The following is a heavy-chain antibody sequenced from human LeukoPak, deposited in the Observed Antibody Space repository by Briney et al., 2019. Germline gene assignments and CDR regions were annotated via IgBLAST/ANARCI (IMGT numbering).Heavy chain of an antibody. CDR1: GFTVSTYA. CDR2: ITGSGDK. Sequence: GGSLRLSCAASGFTVSTYAMDWVRQAPGKGFEWVSGITGSGDKYYTDSVKGRFTISRDTSKNTLYLQMNSLRAEDTAVYYCARDGGGLPYWGQGTVVTVSA. J-gene: IGHJ4*02. CDR3: ARDGGGLPY. D-gene: IGHD3-16*01. V-gene: IGHV3-23*01.